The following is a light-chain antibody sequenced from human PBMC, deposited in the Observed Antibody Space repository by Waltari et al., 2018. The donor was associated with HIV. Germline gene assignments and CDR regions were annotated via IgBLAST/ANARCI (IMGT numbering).Light chain of an antibody. CDR3: AAWDDSLSGRV. CDR2: NNN. Sequence: QSVLTQPPSASGTPGQRVTISCSGSSSNIGSNSVTCYQQLPGTAPKLLIYNNNERPSGVPDRFSGSRSGTSASLAISGLQSEDEADYYCAAWDDSLSGRVFGGGTKLTVL. J-gene: IGLJ2*01. V-gene: IGLV1-44*01. CDR1: SSNIGSNS.